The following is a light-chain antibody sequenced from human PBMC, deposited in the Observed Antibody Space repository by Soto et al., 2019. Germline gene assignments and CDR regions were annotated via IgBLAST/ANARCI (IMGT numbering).Light chain of an antibody. CDR2: AAS. CDR1: QSINTW. V-gene: IGKV1-5*01. Sequence: DIHMTQSPSTLSASVGDRVTITCRARQSINTWLAWYQHKPGRAPKLLIYAASSLQSGVPSRFSGSGSGTELTLTISSLQPDDFATYYCQQYNYYVGQETKLEIQ. J-gene: IGKJ2*01. CDR3: QQYNYY.